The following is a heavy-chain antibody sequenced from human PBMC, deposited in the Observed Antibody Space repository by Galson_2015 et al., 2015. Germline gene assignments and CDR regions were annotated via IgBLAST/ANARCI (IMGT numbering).Heavy chain of an antibody. J-gene: IGHJ3*02. CDR2: IGSSGRPI. CDR1: GISFHNYE. Sequence: SLRLSCAASGISFHNYEMNWVRQAPGKGLEWVSYIGSSGRPIYYADSVKGRFTISRDNAKNSLYLQTNSLRVEDTAVYYCAREDQTDAFDIWGQGTMVTVSS. CDR3: AREDQTDAFDI. V-gene: IGHV3-48*03.